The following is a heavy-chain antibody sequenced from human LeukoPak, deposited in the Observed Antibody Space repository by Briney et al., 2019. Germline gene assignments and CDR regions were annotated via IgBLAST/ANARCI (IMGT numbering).Heavy chain of an antibody. CDR2: ISAYNGNT. Sequence: ASVKVSCKASGYTFTSYDINWVRQATGQGLEWMGWISAYNGNTNYAQKLQGRVTMTTDTSTSTAYMELRSLRSDDTAVYYCARASLDYYYYGMDVWGQGTTVTVSS. J-gene: IGHJ6*02. CDR1: GYTFTSYD. CDR3: ARASLDYYYYGMDV. V-gene: IGHV1-18*01.